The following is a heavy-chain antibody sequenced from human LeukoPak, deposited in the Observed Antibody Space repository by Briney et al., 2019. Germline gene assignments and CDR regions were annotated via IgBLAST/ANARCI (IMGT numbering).Heavy chain of an antibody. CDR2: ISYDGSNK. J-gene: IGHJ4*02. CDR3: AKGEHGDY. D-gene: IGHD1/OR15-1a*01. Sequence: GRSLRLSCAASGFTFSSYGMHWVRQAPGKGLEWVAVISYDGSNKYYADSVKGRFTISRDNSKNTLYLQMNSLRAEDTAVYYCAKGEHGDYWGQGTLVTVFS. V-gene: IGHV3-30*18. CDR1: GFTFSSYG.